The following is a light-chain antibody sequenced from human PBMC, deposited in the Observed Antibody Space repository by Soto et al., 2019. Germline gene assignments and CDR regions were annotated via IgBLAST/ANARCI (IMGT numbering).Light chain of an antibody. J-gene: IGKJ1*01. Sequence: EIVMTQSPATLSVSPGERATLSCRASQSVSSNLAWYQQKPGQAPRLLIYGASTRATGIPARFSGSGSGTEFTLTISSLQPEDFAVYYCQQYNNWSGTFGQGTKV. CDR3: QQYNNWSGT. V-gene: IGKV3-15*01. CDR1: QSVSSN. CDR2: GAS.